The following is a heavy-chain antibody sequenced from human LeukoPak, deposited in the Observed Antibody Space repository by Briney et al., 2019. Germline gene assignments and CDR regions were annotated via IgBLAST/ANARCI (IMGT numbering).Heavy chain of an antibody. V-gene: IGHV4-38-2*01. J-gene: IGHJ4*02. D-gene: IGHD6-19*01. Sequence: ASETLSLTCAVSGYSINSGYFWGWIRQPPGKGLEWIGNIYHTGSTYYKSSLKSRVTISVDTSKNQFSLKLSSVTAAGTAVYYCARKGIAVTGIYDYWGQGILVTVSS. CDR1: GYSINSGYF. CDR3: ARKGIAVTGIYDY. CDR2: IYHTGST.